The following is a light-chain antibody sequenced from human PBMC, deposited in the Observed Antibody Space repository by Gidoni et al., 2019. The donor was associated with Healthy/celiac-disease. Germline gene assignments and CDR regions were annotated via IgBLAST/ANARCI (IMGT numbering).Light chain of an antibody. CDR1: QSISSY. V-gene: IGKV1-39*01. J-gene: IGKJ3*01. CDR3: QQSYSTPGA. CDR2: AAS. Sequence: IQMTQSPSSLSASVGDRVTITCRASQSISSYLNWYQQKPGKAPKLLIYAASSLQSGVPPRFSGSGSGTDFTLTISSLQPEDFATYYCQQSYSTPGAFGPGTKVDIK.